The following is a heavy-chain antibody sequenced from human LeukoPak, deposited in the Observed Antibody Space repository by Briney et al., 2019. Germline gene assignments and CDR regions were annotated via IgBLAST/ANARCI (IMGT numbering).Heavy chain of an antibody. J-gene: IGHJ5*02. CDR1: GYSFTNYW. CDR3: ARSVDVWQQLVGWFDP. CDR2: IYPGDSDT. Sequence: GGSLEISCKGSGYSFTNYWIGWVRQMPGKALEWMGIIYPGDSDTRYSPSFQGQVTISADKSISTAYLQWSSLKASDTAMYYCARSVDVWQQLVGWFDPWGQGTLVTVSS. V-gene: IGHV5-51*01. D-gene: IGHD6-13*01.